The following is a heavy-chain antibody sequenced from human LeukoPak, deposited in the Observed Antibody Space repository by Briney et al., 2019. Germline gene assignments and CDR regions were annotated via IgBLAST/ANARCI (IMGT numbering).Heavy chain of an antibody. J-gene: IGHJ5*02. D-gene: IGHD5-12*01. V-gene: IGHV1-2*02. Sequence: ASLKVSCMASGYTFTGSYMHSVRQAPRQGREWMGWINPNSGGTNYAQTFQGRVTMTRDTSISTAYMELSGLRSDDTAVYYCARGTTMLAFDPWGQGTLVTVSS. CDR2: INPNSGGT. CDR1: GYTFTGSY. CDR3: ARGTTMLAFDP.